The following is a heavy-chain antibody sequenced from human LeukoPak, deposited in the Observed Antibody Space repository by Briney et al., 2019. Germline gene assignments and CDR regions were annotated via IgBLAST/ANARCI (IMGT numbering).Heavy chain of an antibody. CDR3: ARGGRDGYNYFDY. CDR1: GFTVSNNY. J-gene: IGHJ4*02. Sequence: GGALRLSCAASGFTVSNNYMSWVRQTPGKGLEWVSVIYSGGSADYADSVKGRFTISRDTSKNTLYLQMNSLRAEDTAVYYCARGGRDGYNYFDYWGQGTLVTVSS. CDR2: IYSGGSA. V-gene: IGHV3-53*01. D-gene: IGHD5-24*01.